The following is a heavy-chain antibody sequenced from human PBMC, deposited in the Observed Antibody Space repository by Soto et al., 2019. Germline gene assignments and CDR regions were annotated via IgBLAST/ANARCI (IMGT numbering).Heavy chain of an antibody. J-gene: IGHJ4*02. Sequence: ASVKVSCKASGGTFSSYAISWVRQAPGQGLEWMGGIIPIFGTANYAQKFQGRVTITADESTSTAYMELSRLRSEDTAVYYCARLVPYGVGATGGIGCGQGTLVTVSS. D-gene: IGHD1-26*01. V-gene: IGHV1-69*13. CDR2: IIPIFGTA. CDR1: GGTFSSYA. CDR3: ARLVPYGVGATGGIG.